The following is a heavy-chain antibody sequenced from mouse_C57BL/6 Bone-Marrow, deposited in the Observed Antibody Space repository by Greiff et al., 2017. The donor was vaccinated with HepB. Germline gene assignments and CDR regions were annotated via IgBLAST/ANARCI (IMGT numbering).Heavy chain of an antibody. V-gene: IGHV1-19*01. CDR2: INPYNGGT. Sequence: VQLKQSGPVLVKPGASVKMSCKASGYTFTDYYMNWVKQSHGKSLEWIGVINPYNGGTSYNQKFKGKATLTVDKSSSTAYMELNSLTSEDSAVYYCARGATRFAYWGQGTLVTVSA. CDR1: GYTFTDYY. D-gene: IGHD3-1*01. J-gene: IGHJ3*01. CDR3: ARGATRFAY.